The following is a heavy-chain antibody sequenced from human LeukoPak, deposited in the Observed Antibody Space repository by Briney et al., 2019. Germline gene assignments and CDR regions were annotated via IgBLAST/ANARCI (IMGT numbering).Heavy chain of an antibody. CDR1: GGSFSGYY. D-gene: IGHD3-9*01. V-gene: IGHV4-34*01. CDR2: INHSGST. J-gene: IGHJ4*02. CDR3: ARQWPSYYDILTGYPRYFDY. Sequence: SETLSLTCAVYGGSFSGYYWSWIRQPPGKGLEWIGEINHSGSTNYNPSLKSRVTISVDTSKNQFSLKLSSVTAADTAVYYCARQWPSYYDILTGYPRYFDYWGQGTLVTVSS.